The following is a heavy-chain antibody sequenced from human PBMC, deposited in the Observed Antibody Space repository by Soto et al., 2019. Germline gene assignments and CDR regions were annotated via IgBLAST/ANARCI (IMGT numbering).Heavy chain of an antibody. CDR3: ARSRPYCSGGSCYLNPSSLFDY. J-gene: IGHJ4*02. V-gene: IGHV4-39*01. D-gene: IGHD2-15*01. CDR2: IYYSGST. CDR1: EGSSGNSSYY. Sequence: TLVILSLTRTVAEGSSGNSSYYWGRISKPPGKGLEWIGSIYYSGSTYYNPSLKSRVTISVDTSKNQFSLKLSSVTAADTAVYYCARSRPYCSGGSCYLNPSSLFDYWGQGTLVTVSS.